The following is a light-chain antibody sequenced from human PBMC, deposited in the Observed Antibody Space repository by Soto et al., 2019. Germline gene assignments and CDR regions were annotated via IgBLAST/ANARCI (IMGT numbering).Light chain of an antibody. V-gene: IGLV2-14*03. Sequence: QSVLTQPASVSGSPGQSINISCTGKSSNVGGYNYVSWYQHHPGKAPKLIIYDVSNRPSGVSNPFSGSKSGNTASLTISGLQPEDEADYYCSSYTTSNTRQIVFGTGTKVTVL. CDR1: SSNVGGYNY. J-gene: IGLJ1*01. CDR3: SSYTTSNTRQIV. CDR2: DVS.